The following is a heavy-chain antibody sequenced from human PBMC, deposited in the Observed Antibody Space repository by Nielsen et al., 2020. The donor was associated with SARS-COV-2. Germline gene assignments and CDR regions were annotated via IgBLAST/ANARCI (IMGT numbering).Heavy chain of an antibody. Sequence: GESLKISCAASGFTFSDYYMSWIRQAPGKGLEWVSYISSSSSYTNYADSVKGRFTISRDNAKNSLYLQMNSLRAEDTAVYYCARGMDVLEWYFYGMDVWGQGTTVTVSS. CDR2: ISSSSSYT. D-gene: IGHD3-3*01. CDR3: ARGMDVLEWYFYGMDV. V-gene: IGHV3-11*05. J-gene: IGHJ6*02. CDR1: GFTFSDYY.